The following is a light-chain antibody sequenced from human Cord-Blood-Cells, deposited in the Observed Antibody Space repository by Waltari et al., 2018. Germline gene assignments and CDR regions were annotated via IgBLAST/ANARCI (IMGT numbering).Light chain of an antibody. CDR1: SSDVGGYKY. CDR2: DVS. CDR3: CSYAGSYTFDVV. V-gene: IGLV2-11*01. J-gene: IGLJ2*01. Sequence: QSALTQPRPASGSPGQSVTISCTGTSSDVGGYKYVSWYQQHPGKAPKLMIYDVSKRPSGVPDRFSGSKSGNTASLTISGLQAEDEADYYCCSYAGSYTFDVVFGGGTKLTVL.